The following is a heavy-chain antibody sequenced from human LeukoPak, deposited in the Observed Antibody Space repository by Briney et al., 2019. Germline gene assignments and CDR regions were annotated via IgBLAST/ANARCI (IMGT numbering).Heavy chain of an antibody. J-gene: IGHJ6*03. D-gene: IGHD3-3*01. CDR3: ARAYYDYDFSVYYMDV. CDR1: GGSISSSSYY. Sequence: PWETLSLTCTVSGGSISSSSYYWGWIRQPPGKGLEWIGSIYYSGSTYYNPSLKSRVTISVDTSKNQFSLKLSSVTAADTAVYYCARAYYDYDFSVYYMDVWGKGTTVTVSS. V-gene: IGHV4-39*07. CDR2: IYYSGST.